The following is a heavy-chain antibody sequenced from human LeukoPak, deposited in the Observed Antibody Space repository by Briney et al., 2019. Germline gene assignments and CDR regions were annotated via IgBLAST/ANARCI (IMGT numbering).Heavy chain of an antibody. CDR2: ISWNSGSI. CDR3: AKANRGGATTEFDY. D-gene: IGHD1-26*01. Sequence: PPGRSLRLSCAASGCTFDDYAMHWVRQAPGKGLEWVSGISWNSGSIVYADSVKGRFTISRDNAKNSLYLQMNSLRAEDMALYYCAKANRGGATTEFDYWGQGTLVTVSS. V-gene: IGHV3-9*03. J-gene: IGHJ4*02. CDR1: GCTFDDYA.